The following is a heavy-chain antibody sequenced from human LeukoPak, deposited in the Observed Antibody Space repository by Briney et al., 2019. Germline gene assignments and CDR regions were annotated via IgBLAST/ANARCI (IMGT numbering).Heavy chain of an antibody. CDR1: GYTFTSYY. J-gene: IGHJ3*02. Sequence: ASVKVSCKASGYTFTSYYMHWVRQAPGQGLEWMGIINPSGASTSYAQKFQGRVTMTRDTSTSTVYMELSSLRSEDTAVYYCARAPITGTNLDGSEDIWGQGTMVTVSS. CDR3: ARAPITGTNLDGSEDI. D-gene: IGHD1-20*01. V-gene: IGHV1-46*01. CDR2: INPSGAST.